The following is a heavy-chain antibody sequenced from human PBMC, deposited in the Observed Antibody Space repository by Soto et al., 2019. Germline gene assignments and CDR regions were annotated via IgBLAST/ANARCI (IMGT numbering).Heavy chain of an antibody. V-gene: IGHV4-39*01. CDR2: IYYSENT. CDR1: GASISSSSNP. Sequence: PSETLSLTCTVSGASISSSSNPWGWIRQPPGKGLEWIGNIYYSENTYYNPSLKSRVTISVDTSKNQFSLRLTSVTAADTAVYYCATHPPYGPLDHWGQGTLVTVSS. D-gene: IGHD4-17*01. CDR3: ATHPPYGPLDH. J-gene: IGHJ4*02.